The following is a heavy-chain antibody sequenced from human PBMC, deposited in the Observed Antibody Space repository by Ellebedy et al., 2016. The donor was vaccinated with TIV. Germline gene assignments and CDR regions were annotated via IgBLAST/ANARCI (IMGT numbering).Heavy chain of an antibody. J-gene: IGHJ6*02. CDR1: GDTFIDNY. Sequence: ASVKVSCKASGDTFIDNYIHWVRQAPGQGLEWMGWINPNSGGTNYAQKFQGRVTMTRDTSISTTIRTTYMELSSLRSDATAMYFCARYSRVVGMDVWGQGTKVIVSS. CDR3: ARYSRVVGMDV. V-gene: IGHV1-2*02. CDR2: INPNSGGT. D-gene: IGHD4-11*01.